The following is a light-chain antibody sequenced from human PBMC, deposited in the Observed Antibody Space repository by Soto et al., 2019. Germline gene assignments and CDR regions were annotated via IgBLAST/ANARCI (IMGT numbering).Light chain of an antibody. CDR3: GSYAGNNRGV. Sequence: QSVLTQPPSASGSPGQSVTISCTGTGSDVGRYKYVSWFQQHPGKAPKLIIYEVNERPSGVPDRFSGSKSGNTASLTVSGLQAEDEADYYCGSYAGNNRGVFGTGTKVTVL. CDR1: GSDVGRYKY. J-gene: IGLJ1*01. CDR2: EVN. V-gene: IGLV2-8*01.